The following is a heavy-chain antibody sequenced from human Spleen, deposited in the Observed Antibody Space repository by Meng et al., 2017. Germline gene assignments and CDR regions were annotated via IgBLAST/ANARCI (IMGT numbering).Heavy chain of an antibody. J-gene: IGHJ2*01. Sequence: QGQGQESGPGLGRPSETLSLTCTVSGGSVSSGNYYWSWVRQPPGKGLEWIGFIYHTGSTDCNPSLKRRVTISVDTSNNHFSLKLTSVTAADTAVYYCARSYGSGTYWYFDLWGRGTLVTVSS. CDR3: ARSYGSGTYWYFDL. D-gene: IGHD3-10*01. CDR2: IYHTGST. V-gene: IGHV4-61*03. CDR1: GGSVSSGNYY.